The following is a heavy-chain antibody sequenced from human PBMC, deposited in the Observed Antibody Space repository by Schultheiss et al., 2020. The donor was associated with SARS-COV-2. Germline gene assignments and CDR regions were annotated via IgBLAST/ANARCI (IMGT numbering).Heavy chain of an antibody. D-gene: IGHD6-13*01. CDR1: GGSISSGGYY. CDR3: ARPVFGEVAAAGTGAGMDV. Sequence: SETLSLTCTVSGGSISSGGYYWSWIRQHPGKGLEWIGYIYYSGSTYYNPSLKSRVTISVDTSKNQFSLKLSSVTAADTAVYYCARPVFGEVAAAGTGAGMDVWGQGTTVTVSS. J-gene: IGHJ6*02. V-gene: IGHV4-31*03. CDR2: IYYSGST.